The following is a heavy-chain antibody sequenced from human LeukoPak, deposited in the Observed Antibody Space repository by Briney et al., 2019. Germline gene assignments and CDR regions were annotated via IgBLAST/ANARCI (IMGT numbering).Heavy chain of an antibody. J-gene: IGHJ4*02. D-gene: IGHD6-13*01. CDR3: AKVRSIVAAGTVDY. Sequence: GGSLRLSCAASGFTFSSYAMSWVRQAPGKGLEWVSGISGSGGSTYYADSVKGLFTISRDNSKNTLYLQMNSLRAEDMAVYYCAKVRSIVAAGTVDYWGQGTLVTVSS. CDR1: GFTFSSYA. V-gene: IGHV3-23*01. CDR2: ISGSGGST.